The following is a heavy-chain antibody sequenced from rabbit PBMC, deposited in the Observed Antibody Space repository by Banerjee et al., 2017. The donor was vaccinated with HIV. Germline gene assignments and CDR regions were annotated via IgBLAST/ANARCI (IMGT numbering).Heavy chain of an antibody. D-gene: IGHD4-1*01. Sequence: QSLEESGGDLVKPGASLTLTCTASGFSFSSSYYSCWVRQPPGKGLEWIACVGSGGFTYYANWAKGRFTISKTSSTTVTLQMTSLTAADTATYFCARDLDGVIGWNFGWWGQGTLVTVS. CDR3: ARDLDGVIGWNFGW. J-gene: IGHJ4*01. CDR2: VGSGGFT. V-gene: IGHV1S40*01. CDR1: GFSFSSSYY.